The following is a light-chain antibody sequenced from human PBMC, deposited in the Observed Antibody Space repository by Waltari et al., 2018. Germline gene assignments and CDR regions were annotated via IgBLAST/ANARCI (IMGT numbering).Light chain of an antibody. CDR2: NTA. Sequence: QTVVTQEPSLTVSPGGTVTLTCASSTGAVTSGYYPNWFQQKPGQAPRALIYNTANKHSWTPALFSGSLLGGKAALTLSGVQPEDEAYYYCLLYYGGAQLRVFGGGTKLTVL. V-gene: IGLV7-43*01. CDR1: TGAVTSGYY. CDR3: LLYYGGAQLRV. J-gene: IGLJ3*02.